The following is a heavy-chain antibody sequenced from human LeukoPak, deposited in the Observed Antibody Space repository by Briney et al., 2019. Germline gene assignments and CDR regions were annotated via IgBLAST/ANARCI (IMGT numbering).Heavy chain of an antibody. CDR2: IIHDGST. J-gene: IGHJ4*02. CDR1: GGSFNGYY. CDR3: ARGLASGYPPIPFDY. V-gene: IGHV4-34*12. D-gene: IGHD3-3*01. Sequence: SETLSLTCAVFGGSFNGYYWTWIRQSPGKRLEWIGEIIHDGSTNYNPSLKSRVNMSIDTSKIQFSLSLSSVTAADTAIYYCARGLASGYPPIPFDYWGQGTLVTVSS.